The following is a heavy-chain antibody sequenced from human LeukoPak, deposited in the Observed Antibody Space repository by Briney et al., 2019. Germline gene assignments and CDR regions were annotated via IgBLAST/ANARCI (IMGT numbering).Heavy chain of an antibody. CDR3: ARTDDIVVVTGMDV. D-gene: IGHD2-2*01. CDR2: ISSSSSYI. CDR1: GFTFSSYS. Sequence: GGSLRPSCAASGFTFSSYSMNWVRQAPGKGLEWVSSISSSSSYIYYADSVKGRFTISRDNAKNSLYLQMNSLRAEDTAVYYCARTDDIVVVTGMDVWGQGTTVTVSS. V-gene: IGHV3-21*01. J-gene: IGHJ6*02.